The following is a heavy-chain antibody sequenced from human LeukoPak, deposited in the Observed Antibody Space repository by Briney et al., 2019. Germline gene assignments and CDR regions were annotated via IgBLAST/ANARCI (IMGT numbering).Heavy chain of an antibody. J-gene: IGHJ4*02. V-gene: IGHV3-11*04. Sequence: PGGSLRLSCAASGFTFSDYYMTWIRQAPGKGPEWVSCISTSGSTTYYADSVKGRFTISRDNAKNSLFLQMNTLTVEDTAVYYCARGALHVFDYWGQGTPVTVSS. D-gene: IGHD3-10*02. CDR3: ARGALHVFDY. CDR2: ISTSGSTT. CDR1: GFTFSDYY.